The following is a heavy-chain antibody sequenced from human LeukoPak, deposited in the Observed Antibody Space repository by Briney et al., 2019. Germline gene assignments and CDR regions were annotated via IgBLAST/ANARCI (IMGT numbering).Heavy chain of an antibody. CDR3: ARALHIIYLES. Sequence: SETLSLTCTVSGGSISSGGYYWSCIPQHPGRGLEWVGYIYNSGSTYYNPSLNRRLTISEDTSKNQFSLKLSSVTAADTAVYFCARALHIIYLESCGQGTLVTVSS. CDR1: GGSISSGGYY. J-gene: IGHJ4*02. V-gene: IGHV4-31*03. D-gene: IGHD2-21*01. CDR2: IYNSGST.